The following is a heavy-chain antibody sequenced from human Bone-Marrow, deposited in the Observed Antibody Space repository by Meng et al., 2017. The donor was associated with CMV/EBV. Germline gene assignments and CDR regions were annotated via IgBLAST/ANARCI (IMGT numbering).Heavy chain of an antibody. CDR1: GGSFSNYA. J-gene: IGHJ6*02. CDR3: ARDGFDYYTMDV. Sequence: SVKVSCKASGGSFSNYAISWVRQAPGQGLEWMGGIIPMFGTANYSQNFQGRVTMTTDESTTTAYMESTSLRSEDTAVYYCARDGFDYYTMDVWGQGTTVTVSS. CDR2: IIPMFGTA. V-gene: IGHV1-69*05. D-gene: IGHD3-10*01.